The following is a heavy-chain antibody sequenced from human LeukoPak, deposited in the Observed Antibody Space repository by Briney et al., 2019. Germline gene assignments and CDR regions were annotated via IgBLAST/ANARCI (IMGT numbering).Heavy chain of an antibody. CDR3: ARVGPRAVTALDI. CDR1: GGSISSGGYY. D-gene: IGHD4-17*01. V-gene: IGHV4-31*03. J-gene: IGHJ3*02. CDR2: IYYSGST. Sequence: SETLSLTCTVSGGSISSGGYYWSWIRQHPGKGLERIGYIYYSGSTYYNPSLKSRVTISVDTSKNQFSLKLSSVTAADTAVYYCARVGPRAVTALDIWGQGTMVTVSS.